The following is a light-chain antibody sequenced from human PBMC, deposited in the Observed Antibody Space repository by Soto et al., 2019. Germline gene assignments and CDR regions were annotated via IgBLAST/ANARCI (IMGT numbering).Light chain of an antibody. CDR3: QNYRSPPFT. V-gene: IGKV3-20*01. CDR1: QTVSSYF. CDR2: GAS. J-gene: IGKJ4*01. Sequence: DIVLTQSPGTLSLSPGERATLSCRASQTVSSYFVAWYQQKPGQAPRLLIYGASIRATGVPDRFSGSGSGTDFTLTISRLEPDDFAPYFCQNYRSPPFTFGRGTKVEIK.